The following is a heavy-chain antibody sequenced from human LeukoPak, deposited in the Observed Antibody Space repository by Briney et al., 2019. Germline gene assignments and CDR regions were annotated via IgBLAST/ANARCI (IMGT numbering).Heavy chain of an antibody. CDR3: AKDSGIMITFGGVIGFDY. Sequence: GGSLRLSCAASGFTFDDYAMHWVRQAPGKGLEWVSGISWNSGSIGYADSVKGRFTISRDNAKNSLYLQMNSLKAEDTALYYCAKDSGIMITFGGVIGFDYWGQGTLVTVSS. D-gene: IGHD3-16*02. J-gene: IGHJ4*02. CDR1: GFTFDDYA. V-gene: IGHV3-9*01. CDR2: ISWNSGSI.